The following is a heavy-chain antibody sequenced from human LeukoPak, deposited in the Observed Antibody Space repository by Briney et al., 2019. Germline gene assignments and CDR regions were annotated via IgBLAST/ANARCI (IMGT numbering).Heavy chain of an antibody. CDR3: ARQQQQLWYD. CDR1: GFTFSSYE. CDR2: ISSSAGTT. Sequence: PGGSLRLSCAASGFTFSSYEMNWVRQAPGKGLEWVSYISSSAGTTYYADSVKSRFTISRDNAKNSLYLQMNSLRAEDTAVYFCARQQQQLWYDWGQGTLVTVSS. D-gene: IGHD5-18*01. V-gene: IGHV3-48*03. J-gene: IGHJ4*02.